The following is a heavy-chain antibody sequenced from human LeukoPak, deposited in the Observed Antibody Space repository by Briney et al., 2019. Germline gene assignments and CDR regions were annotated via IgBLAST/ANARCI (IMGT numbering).Heavy chain of an antibody. CDR2: ISGSGGST. CDR3: AKSYCGGDCHSDY. Sequence: GGSLRLSCAASGFTFSSYAMSWFRQAPGKGLEWVSAISGSGGSTYYADSVKGRFTISRDNSKNTLYLQMNSLRAEDMAVYYCAKSYCGGDCHSDYWGQGTLVTVSS. CDR1: GFTFSSYA. V-gene: IGHV3-23*01. D-gene: IGHD2-21*02. J-gene: IGHJ4*02.